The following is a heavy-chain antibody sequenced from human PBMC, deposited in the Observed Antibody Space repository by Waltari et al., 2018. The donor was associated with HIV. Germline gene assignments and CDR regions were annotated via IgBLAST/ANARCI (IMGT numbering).Heavy chain of an antibody. CDR3: AKDIGAAGDIIDF. J-gene: IGHJ4*02. V-gene: IGHV3-23*01. CDR2: ITTSGGNT. CDR1: GFTFSNSA. D-gene: IGHD6-13*01. Sequence: CEASGFTFSNSAMSWVRQAPGKGLEWVSAITTSGGNTYYADSVKGRFTISRDNSKNTLYLQMNSLRTEDTAIFYCAKDIGAAGDIIDFWGQGILVTVAS.